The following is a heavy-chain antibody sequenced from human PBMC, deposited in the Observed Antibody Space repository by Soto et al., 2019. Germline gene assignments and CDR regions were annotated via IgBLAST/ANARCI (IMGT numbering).Heavy chain of an antibody. CDR1: GFTFSSYA. Sequence: GGSLRLSCAASGFTFSSYAMTWVRQAPGKGLEWVSAISGRGDSTYYADSVKGRFTISRDQSKNTLYLQMHSLRAEDTAVYFCAKERDHGADRYYFDDWGQGTLVTVSP. CDR3: AKERDHGADRYYFDD. V-gene: IGHV3-23*01. CDR2: ISGRGDST. J-gene: IGHJ4*02.